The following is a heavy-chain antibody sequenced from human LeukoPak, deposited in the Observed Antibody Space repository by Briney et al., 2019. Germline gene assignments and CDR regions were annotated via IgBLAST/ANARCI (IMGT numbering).Heavy chain of an antibody. Sequence: PGGSLRLSCAASGFTFSSYWMSWVRQAPGKGLEWVANIKQDGSEKYYVDSVKGRFTISRDNAKNSLYLQMNSLRAEDTAVYYCARVESPGVAGNFDYWGQGTLVTVSS. D-gene: IGHD6-19*01. CDR3: ARVESPGVAGNFDY. CDR1: GFTFSSYW. CDR2: IKQDGSEK. J-gene: IGHJ4*02. V-gene: IGHV3-7*01.